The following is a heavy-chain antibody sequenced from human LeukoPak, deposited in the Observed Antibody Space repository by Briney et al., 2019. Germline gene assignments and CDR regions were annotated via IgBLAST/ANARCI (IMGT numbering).Heavy chain of an antibody. J-gene: IGHJ3*02. CDR1: GGSLRNYY. V-gene: IGHV4-59*07. CDR2: IYYRGST. Sequence: SDTLSLPCTVSGGSLRNYYWRWLRQPPGTGLEWIGYIYYRGSTNYNPSLRSRVTISVDTSKNQFSLKLSSVTAADTAVYYCATWGVVVTDAFDIWGQGTMVTVSS. D-gene: IGHD3-22*01. CDR3: ATWGVVVTDAFDI.